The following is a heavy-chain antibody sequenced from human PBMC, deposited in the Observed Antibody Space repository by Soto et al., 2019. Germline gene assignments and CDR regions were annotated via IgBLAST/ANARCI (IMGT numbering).Heavy chain of an antibody. CDR3: AREFWSGYYSYFDY. V-gene: IGHV3-30-3*01. D-gene: IGHD3-3*01. J-gene: IGHJ4*02. Sequence: PGGSLRLSCAASGFTFSSYAMHWVRQAPGKGLEWVAVISYDGSNKYYADSVKGRFTISRDNSKNTLYLQMNSLRAEDTAVYYCAREFWSGYYSYFDYWGQGTLVTVS. CDR2: ISYDGSNK. CDR1: GFTFSSYA.